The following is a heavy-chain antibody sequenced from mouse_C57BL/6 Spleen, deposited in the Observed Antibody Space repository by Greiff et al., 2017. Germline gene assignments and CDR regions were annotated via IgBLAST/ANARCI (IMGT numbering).Heavy chain of an antibody. J-gene: IGHJ3*01. CDR1: GFTFSSYG. CDR3: ARQEVFAY. Sequence: EVKLMESGGDLVKPGGSLKLSCAASGFTFSSYGMSWVRQTPDKRLEWVATLSSGGSYTYYPDSVKGRFTISRDNAKNTLYLQMSSLKSEDTAMYYCARQEVFAYWGQGTLVTVSA. V-gene: IGHV5-6*01. CDR2: LSSGGSYT.